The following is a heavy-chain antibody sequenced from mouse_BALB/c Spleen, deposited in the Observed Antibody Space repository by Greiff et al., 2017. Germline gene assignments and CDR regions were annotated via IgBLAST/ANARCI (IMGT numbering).Heavy chain of an antibody. V-gene: IGHV5-6-5*01. D-gene: IGHD1-1*01. Sequence: EVKLMESGGGLVKPGGSLKLSCAASGFTFSSYAMSWVRQTPEKRLEWVASISSGGSTYYPDSVKGRFTISRDNARNILYLQMSSLRSEDTAMYYCARDYYGSSLDYWGQGTTLTVSS. J-gene: IGHJ2*01. CDR2: ISSGGST. CDR3: ARDYYGSSLDY. CDR1: GFTFSSYA.